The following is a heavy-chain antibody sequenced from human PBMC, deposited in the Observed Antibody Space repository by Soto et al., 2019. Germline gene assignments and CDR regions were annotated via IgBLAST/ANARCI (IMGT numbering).Heavy chain of an antibody. V-gene: IGHV3-33*01. D-gene: IGHD5-18*01. CDR1: GFTFSSYG. Sequence: QVQLVESGGGVVQPGRSLRLSCAASGFTFSSYGMHWVRQAPGKGLEWVAVIWYDGSNKYYADSVKGRFTISRDKSKNTLYLQMNSLRAEDTAVYYCARDPSSYGPSYFDYWGQGTLVTVSS. CDR2: IWYDGSNK. J-gene: IGHJ4*02. CDR3: ARDPSSYGPSYFDY.